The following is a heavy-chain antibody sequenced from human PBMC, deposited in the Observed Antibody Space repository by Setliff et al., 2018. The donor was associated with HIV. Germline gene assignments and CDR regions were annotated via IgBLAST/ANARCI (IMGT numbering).Heavy chain of an antibody. Sequence: SETLSLTCNVSGGSISTYYWSWIRQPPGKGLEWIGHIYYSGDTNYSPSLKSRVTISMDTSKNQFSLKLTSVTAADTAVYYCARGNDNGQRGGNYYFMDVWDKGTTVTVSS. CDR2: IYYSGDT. V-gene: IGHV4-59*12. CDR3: ARGNDNGQRGGNYYFMDV. J-gene: IGHJ6*03. CDR1: GGSISTYY. D-gene: IGHD4-17*01.